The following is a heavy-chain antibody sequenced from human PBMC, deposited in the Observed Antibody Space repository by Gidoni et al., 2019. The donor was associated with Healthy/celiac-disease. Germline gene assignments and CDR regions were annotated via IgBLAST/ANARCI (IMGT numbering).Heavy chain of an antibody. Sequence: QVQLVQPGAEVKKPGASVKVSCNASGYTSTGYYMHWVRQAPGQGLEWMGWINPNSGGTNYAQKFQGWVTMTRDTSISTAYMELSRLRSDDTAVYYCARESGVAGTTRDFDYWGQGTLVTVSS. CDR3: ARESGVAGTTRDFDY. D-gene: IGHD6-19*01. CDR1: GYTSTGYY. V-gene: IGHV1-2*04. J-gene: IGHJ4*02. CDR2: INPNSGGT.